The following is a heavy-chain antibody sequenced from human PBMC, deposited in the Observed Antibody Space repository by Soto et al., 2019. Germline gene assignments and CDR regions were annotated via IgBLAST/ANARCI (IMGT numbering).Heavy chain of an antibody. CDR3: AKDLNYAQVSDIDY. Sequence: PGGSLRLSCAASGFTFSSYGMHWVRQAPGKGLEWVAVISYDGSNKYYADSVKGRFTISRDNSKNTLYLQMNSLRAEDTAVYYCAKDLNYAQVSDIDYWGQGTLVNVSS. D-gene: IGHD1-7*01. V-gene: IGHV3-30*18. CDR2: ISYDGSNK. CDR1: GFTFSSYG. J-gene: IGHJ4*02.